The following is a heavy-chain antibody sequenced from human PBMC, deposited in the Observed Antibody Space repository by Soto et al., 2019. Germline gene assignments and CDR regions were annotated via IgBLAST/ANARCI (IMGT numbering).Heavy chain of an antibody. CDR3: AARYCSAATCFNPGAY. V-gene: IGHV1-69*02. J-gene: IGHJ4*02. D-gene: IGHD2-8*02. CDR2: IIPILAVT. CDR1: GDTFNTYT. Sequence: QVQLVQSGAEVKKPGSSLKVSCKVSGDTFNTYTISWVRQAPGQGLEWMGRIIPILAVTTYSRKFQGRLSITADESTSTAYMEVSSLRSEDTAIYYCAARYCSAATCFNPGAYWGQGTLVAVSS.